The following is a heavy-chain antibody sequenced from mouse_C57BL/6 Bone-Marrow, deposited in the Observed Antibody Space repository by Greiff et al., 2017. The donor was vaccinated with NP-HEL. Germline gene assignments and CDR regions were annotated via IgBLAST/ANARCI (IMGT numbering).Heavy chain of an antibody. J-gene: IGHJ3*01. CDR2: IDPEDGDT. V-gene: IGHV14-1*01. CDR3: TEPAWFAY. Sequence: VHVKQSGAELVRPGASVKLSCTASGFNITDYYMHWVKQRPEQGLEWIGRIDPEDGDTEYAPKFKGKATMTADTSSNTAYLQLSSLTSEDTAVYYCTEPAWFAYWGQGTLVTVSA. CDR1: GFNITDYY.